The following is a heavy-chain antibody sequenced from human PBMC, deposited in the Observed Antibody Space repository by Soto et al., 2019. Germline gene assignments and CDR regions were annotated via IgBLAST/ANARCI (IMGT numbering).Heavy chain of an antibody. D-gene: IGHD6-13*01. CDR2: ISYSGDT. CDR3: ARAVPLGIAAAGPVYYFDY. V-gene: IGHV4-59*01. J-gene: IGHJ4*01. Sequence: QVQLQESGPGLVNPSETLTLTCSVSGDFITSYHWSWIRQPPGKGLEWIGYISYSGDTNYNPSLNSRGTISVDTSKNQVSLRLRSVTAADTAVYHCARAVPLGIAAAGPVYYFDYWGHGTLVTVSS. CDR1: GDFITSYH.